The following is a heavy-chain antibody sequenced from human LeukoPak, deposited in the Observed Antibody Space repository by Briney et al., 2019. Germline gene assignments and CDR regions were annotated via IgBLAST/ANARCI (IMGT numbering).Heavy chain of an antibody. CDR1: GFTFSSYA. CDR3: AKWRDGSGHDY. J-gene: IGHJ4*02. V-gene: IGHV3-23*01. Sequence: GGSLRLSCAASGFTFSSYAMNWVRQGPGKGLEWVSFISGSGGSAYYPDSVKGRLTIFRDNSKNTLDLQMNSLRAEDTAVYYCAKWRDGSGHDYWGQGTLVIVSS. CDR2: ISGSGGSA. D-gene: IGHD3-22*01.